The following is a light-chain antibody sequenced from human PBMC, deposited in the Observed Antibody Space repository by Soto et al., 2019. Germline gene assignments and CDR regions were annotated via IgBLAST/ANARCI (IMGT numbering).Light chain of an antibody. CDR3: SSYTANNTRV. CDR1: SSDVGGYNY. CDR2: EVS. V-gene: IGLV2-14*01. J-gene: IGLJ1*01. Sequence: QSVLTQPASVSGSPGQAITISCTGTSSDVGGYNYVSWDQHRPGKAPQLIIYEVSYRPSGVSNRFSGSKSGNTASLTISGLQAEDEADYYCSSYTANNTRVFGTGTKLTVL.